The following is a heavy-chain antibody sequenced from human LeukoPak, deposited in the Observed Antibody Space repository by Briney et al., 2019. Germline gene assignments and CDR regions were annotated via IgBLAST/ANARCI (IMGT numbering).Heavy chain of an antibody. CDR2: MNPNSGNT. D-gene: IGHD5-24*01. V-gene: IGHV1-8*01. CDR3: ARLGRSSGDVYNYGFDY. Sequence: ASVKVSCKASGYTFTSYDINWVRQATGQGLEWMGWMNPNSGNTGYAQKFQGRVTMTRNTSISTAYMELSSLKVSDTAMYYCARLGRSSGDVYNYGFDYWGQGTLVTVSS. J-gene: IGHJ4*02. CDR1: GYTFTSYD.